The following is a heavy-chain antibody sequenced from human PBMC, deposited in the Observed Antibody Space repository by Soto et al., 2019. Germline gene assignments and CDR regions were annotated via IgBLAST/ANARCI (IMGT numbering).Heavy chain of an antibody. V-gene: IGHV1-18*01. CDR2: INAYNGNT. CDR3: ARDSGRGSGSLSSY. J-gene: IGHJ4*02. Sequence: ASVELCCKESGYMINSCAMRWVQQDTKQGLEWMGWINAYNGNTNYAQKLQGRVTMTTDTSTSTAYMELRSLRSDDTAVYYCARDSGRGSGSLSSYWGQGTLVTVSS. CDR1: GYMINSCA. D-gene: IGHD3-10*01.